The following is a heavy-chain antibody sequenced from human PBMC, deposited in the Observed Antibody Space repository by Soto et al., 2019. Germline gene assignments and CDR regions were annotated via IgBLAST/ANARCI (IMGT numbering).Heavy chain of an antibody. CDR1: GYAFSCYW. Sequence: GASQKISCQGSGYAFSCYWIAWVRQMPGKGLAWMGIIHPGDSATRYSPSFQGQVTISVDKSITTSYLQWSSLKASDTAMYYWARGYCTATICDPWFDPWGQGTLVTVSS. J-gene: IGHJ5*02. CDR2: IHPGDSAT. CDR3: ARGYCTATICDPWFDP. V-gene: IGHV5-51*01. D-gene: IGHD2-8*02.